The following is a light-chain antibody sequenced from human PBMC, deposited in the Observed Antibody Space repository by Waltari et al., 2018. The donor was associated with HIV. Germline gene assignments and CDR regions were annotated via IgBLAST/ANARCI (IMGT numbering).Light chain of an antibody. CDR3: QHYGGSPRT. V-gene: IGKV3D-20*01. J-gene: IGKJ1*01. CDR1: ERASSNS. Sequence: EIVLTHSPSTLSLSPGERATLSCGASERASSNSLARYQQRPGLAPRLLIADASTSATGIPDRFSGSGSGTDFTRTISRLEPEDFAVYYCQHYGGSPRTFGQGTKVEVK. CDR2: DAS.